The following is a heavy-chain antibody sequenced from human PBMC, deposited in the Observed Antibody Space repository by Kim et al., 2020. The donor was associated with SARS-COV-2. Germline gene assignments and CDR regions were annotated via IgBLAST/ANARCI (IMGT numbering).Heavy chain of an antibody. Sequence: SNPSLKSRVTISVDTSKNQFSLKLSSVTAADTAVYYCARSVNRYWYFDLWGRGTLVTVSS. CDR3: ARSVNRYWYFDL. J-gene: IGHJ2*01. V-gene: IGHV4-34*01.